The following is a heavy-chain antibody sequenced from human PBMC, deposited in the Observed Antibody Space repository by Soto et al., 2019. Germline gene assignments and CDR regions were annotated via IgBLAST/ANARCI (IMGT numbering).Heavy chain of an antibody. J-gene: IGHJ6*01. D-gene: IGHD5-12*01. CDR2: INPSADST. CDR1: LYAFTSYY. CDR3: AREGLILPSGSNRYYGMDV. Sequence: QVQLVQSGAEMKKPGASMKLSCKASLYAFTSYYIHWLRQAPGQGLEMLGVINPSADSTTYSQNFQGRVTMTRDTSPSTVYMELISLTSDDTAVYFGAREGLILPSGSNRYYGMDV. V-gene: IGHV1-46*01.